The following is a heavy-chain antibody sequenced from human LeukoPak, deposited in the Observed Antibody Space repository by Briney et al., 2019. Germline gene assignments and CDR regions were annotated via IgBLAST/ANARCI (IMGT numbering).Heavy chain of an antibody. D-gene: IGHD5-18*01. V-gene: IGHV1-18*04. Sequence: ASVKVSCKASGYTFTSYGISWVRQAPGQGLEWMGWISAYNGNTNYAQKLQGRVTMTTDTSTSTAYMELRSLRSDDTAVYYCARDGEIRGGGYSYGYSDYWGQGTLVTVSS. CDR2: ISAYNGNT. CDR3: ARDGEIRGGGYSYGYSDY. CDR1: GYTFTSYG. J-gene: IGHJ4*02.